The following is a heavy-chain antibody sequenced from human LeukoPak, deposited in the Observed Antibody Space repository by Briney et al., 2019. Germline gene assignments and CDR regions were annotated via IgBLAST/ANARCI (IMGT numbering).Heavy chain of an antibody. J-gene: IGHJ4*02. CDR1: GFTFSSYS. Sequence: GGSLRLSCAASGFTFSSYSVNWVRQAPGKGLEWVSYISSSSSTIYYADSVKGRFTISRDNAKNSLYLQMNSLRAEDTAVYYCARDVSGEVFSPGYYFDYWGQGTLVTVSS. D-gene: IGHD3-10*01. CDR2: ISSSSSTI. CDR3: ARDVSGEVFSPGYYFDY. V-gene: IGHV3-48*01.